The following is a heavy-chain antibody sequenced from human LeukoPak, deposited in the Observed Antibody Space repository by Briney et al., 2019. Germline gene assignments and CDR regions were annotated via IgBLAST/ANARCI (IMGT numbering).Heavy chain of an antibody. D-gene: IGHD6-19*01. CDR1: GGSISSSNYN. J-gene: IGHJ4*02. V-gene: IGHV4-39*01. CDR3: ARVLRGSSGWTPFDF. CDR2: IYYSGST. Sequence: SETLSLTCIVSGGSISSSNYNWDWIRQPPGKRLEWVGSIYYSGSTYYSPSLKSRVTISVDTSKSQLSLKLSSVTAADTAMYYCARVLRGSSGWTPFDFWGQGTLVTVSS.